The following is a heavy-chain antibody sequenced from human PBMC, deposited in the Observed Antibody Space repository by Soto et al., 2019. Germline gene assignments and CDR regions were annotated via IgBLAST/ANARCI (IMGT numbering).Heavy chain of an antibody. CDR1: GYTFTSYG. CDR3: ARFAYSGGGGGDAFDI. D-gene: IGHD2-21*01. J-gene: IGHJ3*02. V-gene: IGHV1-18*01. CDR2: ISAYNGNT. Sequence: GASVKVSCKASGYTFTSYGISWVRQAPGQGLEWMGWISAYNGNTNYAQKLQGRVTINTDTSTRTAYRELGSLSFDDRAVYYCARFAYSGGGGGDAFDIWGKGKMVTVS.